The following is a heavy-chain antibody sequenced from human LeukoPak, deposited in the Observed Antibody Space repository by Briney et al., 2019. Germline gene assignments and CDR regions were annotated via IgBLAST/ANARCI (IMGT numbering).Heavy chain of an antibody. CDR3: AKDSRPILRFHYYYGMDG. Sequence: GRSLRLSCAASGFTFSSYGMLWLRNSRGRGLEGLSFLLYDGSNHYYADSVKGRFTISRDNSQNTLYLQMNSLRAEDTAVYYCAKDSRPILRFHYYYGMDGWGQGTTVTVSS. J-gene: IGHJ6*02. V-gene: IGHV3-30*18. CDR2: LLYDGSNH. CDR1: GFTFSSYG. D-gene: IGHD3-3*01.